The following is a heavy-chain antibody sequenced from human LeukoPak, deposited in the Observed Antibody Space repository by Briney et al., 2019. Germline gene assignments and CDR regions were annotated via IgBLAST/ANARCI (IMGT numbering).Heavy chain of an antibody. CDR3: ARDWDRNIDSFEI. CDR2: TSDYNDGP. J-gene: IGHJ3*02. D-gene: IGHD1-26*01. CDR1: GYSFSSYG. V-gene: IGHV1-18*01. Sequence: ASVKVSCKAYGYSFSSYGISWVRQAPGQGLEWMGWTSDYNDGPNYAHKFQGRVSLTMDTSTSTAYMELTNLRSDDAAVYFCARDWDRNIDSFEIWGQGTMVTVSS.